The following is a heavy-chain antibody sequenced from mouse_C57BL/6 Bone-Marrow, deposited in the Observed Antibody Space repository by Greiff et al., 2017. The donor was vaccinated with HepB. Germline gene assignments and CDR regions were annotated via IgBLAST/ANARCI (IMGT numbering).Heavy chain of an antibody. CDR1: GYSITSGYY. D-gene: IGHD2-3*01. J-gene: IGHJ1*03. CDR2: ISYDGSN. Sequence: DVQLQESGPGLVKPSQSLSLTCSVTGYSITSGYYWNWIRQFPGNKLEWMGYISYDGSNNYNPSLKNRISITRDTSKNQFFLKLNSVTTEDTATYYCARVGYYPYWYFDVWGTGTTVTVSS. V-gene: IGHV3-6*01. CDR3: ARVGYYPYWYFDV.